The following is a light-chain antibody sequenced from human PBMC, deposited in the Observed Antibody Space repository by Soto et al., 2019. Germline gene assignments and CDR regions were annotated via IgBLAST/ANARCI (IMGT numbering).Light chain of an antibody. V-gene: IGKV3-20*01. J-gene: IGKJ1*01. CDR1: QSVGNNF. Sequence: EIVLTQSPDTLSLSPGERATLSCRASQSVGNNFLAWYQQKPGQAPTLLIYDASSRASGLPDRFSGSGSGTEFTLKISRLETEDFAVYYCQQYGSSPWTFGQGTKVDIK. CDR2: DAS. CDR3: QQYGSSPWT.